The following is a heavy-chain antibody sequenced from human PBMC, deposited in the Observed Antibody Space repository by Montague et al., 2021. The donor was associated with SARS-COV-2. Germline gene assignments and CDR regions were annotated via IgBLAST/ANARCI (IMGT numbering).Heavy chain of an antibody. CDR2: IYPGDSDT. V-gene: IGHV5-51*03. Sequence: QSGEVKKPGESLKISCQGSGYRFSNYWIAWVRQTPGRGLEWMGVIYPGDSDTRYSPSFQGQVTISADKSISAAYLQWNSLKASDTAMYYCALAGSPPTYYFDYWGQGTLVTVSS. CDR1: GYRFSNYW. D-gene: IGHD1-26*01. J-gene: IGHJ4*02. CDR3: ALAGSPPTYYFDY.